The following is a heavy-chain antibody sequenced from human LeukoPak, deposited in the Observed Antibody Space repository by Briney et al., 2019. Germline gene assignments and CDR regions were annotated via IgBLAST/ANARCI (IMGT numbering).Heavy chain of an antibody. Sequence: SETLSLTCAVYGGSFSGYYWSWIRQPPGKGLEWIGEINHSGSTNYNPSLKSRVTISVDTPKNQFSLKLSSVTAADTAVYYCARESGNDSSGYYYDYFDYWGEGTLVTVSS. CDR2: INHSGST. D-gene: IGHD3-22*01. CDR3: ARESGNDSSGYYYDYFDY. CDR1: GGSFSGYY. V-gene: IGHV4-34*01. J-gene: IGHJ4*02.